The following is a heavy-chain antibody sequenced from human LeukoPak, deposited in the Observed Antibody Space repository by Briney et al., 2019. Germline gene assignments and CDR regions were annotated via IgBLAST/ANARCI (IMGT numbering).Heavy chain of an antibody. Sequence: PSETLSLTCAVYGGSFSGYYWSWIRQPPGKRLEWIGEISHTESTTYNPSLKSRVTISVDKSKNQFSLKLKSLTAADTAIYYWARGVSSGSYYNPFDSWGQGTLVTVSS. V-gene: IGHV4-34*01. D-gene: IGHD1-26*01. CDR3: ARGVSSGSYYNPFDS. CDR2: ISHTEST. J-gene: IGHJ4*02. CDR1: GGSFSGYY.